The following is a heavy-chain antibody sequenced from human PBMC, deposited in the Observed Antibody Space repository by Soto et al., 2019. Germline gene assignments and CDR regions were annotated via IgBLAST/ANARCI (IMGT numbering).Heavy chain of an antibody. V-gene: IGHV1-18*01. J-gene: IGHJ4*02. Sequence: QGQLVQSGTEVKTPGASVKVSCKTSGYTFSKYDISWVRQAPGQGLEWMGLISANSGRANYAQKFQGRVTMTTDTSTSTAYMELGSLRSDDTAVYYCVRQYFDFWTDFPDFDYWGQGTLVTVSS. CDR3: VRQYFDFWTDFPDFDY. CDR1: GYTFSKYD. D-gene: IGHD3-3*01. CDR2: ISANSGRA.